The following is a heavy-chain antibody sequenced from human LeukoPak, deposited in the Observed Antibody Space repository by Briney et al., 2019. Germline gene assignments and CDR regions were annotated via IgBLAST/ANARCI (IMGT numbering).Heavy chain of an antibody. CDR2: IWYDGSNK. Sequence: GGSLRLSCAASGFTFSSYGMHWVRQAPGKGLEWVAVIWYDGSNKYYADSVKGRFTISRDNSKNTLYLQMNSPRAEDTAVYYCARGNMVRGGRFDYWGQGTLVTVSS. J-gene: IGHJ4*02. CDR3: ARGNMVRGGRFDY. V-gene: IGHV3-33*01. D-gene: IGHD3-10*01. CDR1: GFTFSSYG.